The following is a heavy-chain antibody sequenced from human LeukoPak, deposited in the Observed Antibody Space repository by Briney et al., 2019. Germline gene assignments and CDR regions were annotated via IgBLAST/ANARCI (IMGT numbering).Heavy chain of an antibody. D-gene: IGHD1-26*01. CDR3: AASIVGLTYDEHFEH. V-gene: IGHV3-53*01. CDR2: MYNGGGT. CDR1: GFPVSINH. Sequence: GGSLRLSCAASGFPVSINHMNWVRQAPGKGLEWVSVMYNGGGTYYADSVKGRFTISRDISRNTLYLQMNSLRAEDTAVYYCAASIVGLTYDEHFEHWGQGTLVTVSS. J-gene: IGHJ1*01.